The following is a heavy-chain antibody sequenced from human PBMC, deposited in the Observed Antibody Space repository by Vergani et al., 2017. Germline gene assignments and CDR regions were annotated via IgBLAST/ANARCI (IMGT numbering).Heavy chain of an antibody. V-gene: IGHV3-66*01. CDR2: IYSGGST. Sequence: EVQLVESGGGLVQPGGSLRLSCAASGFTVSSNYMSWVRQAPGKVLEWVSVIYSGGSTYYADSVKGRFTISRDNSKNTLYLQMNSLRAEDTAVYYCAATAYYYDSSGYLVLDYWGQGTLVTVSS. CDR1: GFTVSSNY. CDR3: AATAYYYDSSGYLVLDY. J-gene: IGHJ4*02. D-gene: IGHD3-22*01.